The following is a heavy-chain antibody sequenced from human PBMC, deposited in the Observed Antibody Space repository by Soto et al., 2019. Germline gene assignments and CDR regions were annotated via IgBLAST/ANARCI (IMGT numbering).Heavy chain of an antibody. Sequence: GGSLRVSCSASGFTFGTYAMHWVRQAPRKGLEYVSGISNNGRTTYYADSVKGRFTISRDNSKDTLYLQMRSLRADDTAVYYCVKESNPFVGMKVVLIFHSCGQGT. CDR1: GFTFGTYA. J-gene: IGHJ4*02. CDR2: ISNNGRTT. V-gene: IGHV3-64D*08. CDR3: VKESNPFVGMKVVLIFHS. D-gene: IGHD3-22*01.